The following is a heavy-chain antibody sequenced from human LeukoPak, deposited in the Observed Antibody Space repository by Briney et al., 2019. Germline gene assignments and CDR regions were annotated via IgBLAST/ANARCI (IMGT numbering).Heavy chain of an antibody. V-gene: IGHV4-59*12. CDR2: IYYSGST. Sequence: SETLSLTCTVSGGSISSYYWSWIRQPPGKGLEWIGYIYYSGSTNYNPSLKSRVTISVDTSKNQFSLKLSSVTAADTAMYYCARDRYDSVYNWFDPWGQGTLVTVSS. CDR1: GGSISSYY. D-gene: IGHD3-22*01. CDR3: ARDRYDSVYNWFDP. J-gene: IGHJ5*02.